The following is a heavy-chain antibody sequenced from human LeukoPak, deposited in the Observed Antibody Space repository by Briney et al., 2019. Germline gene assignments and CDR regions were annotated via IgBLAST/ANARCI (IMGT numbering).Heavy chain of an antibody. D-gene: IGHD5-18*01. J-gene: IGHJ4*02. Sequence: GGSLRLSCAASGFTFYDYAMYWVRQAPGKGLEWVSGITWNGGSIGYADSVKGRFTISRDNAKNSLYLQMNSLRAEDTALYFCAKGNLAMTQLWSPFDYWGQGTLVTVSS. CDR3: AKGNLAMTQLWSPFDY. CDR2: ITWNGGSI. CDR1: GFTFYDYA. V-gene: IGHV3-9*01.